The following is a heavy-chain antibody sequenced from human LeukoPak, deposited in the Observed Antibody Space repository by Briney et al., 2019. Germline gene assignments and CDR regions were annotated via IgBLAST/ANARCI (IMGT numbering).Heavy chain of an antibody. D-gene: IGHD1-1*01. CDR3: ARRVVEARPSSERNWLDP. Sequence: SETLSLTCTVSGDSINSYSWNWIRQSPEKGLEWIGRIYGSGSTMYNPSLRSRVTLLVDTSNNQFSPKLSSVTAADTAIYYCARRVVEARPSSERNWLDPWGQGTLVTVSP. J-gene: IGHJ5*02. V-gene: IGHV4-59*08. CDR1: GDSINSYS. CDR2: IYGSGST.